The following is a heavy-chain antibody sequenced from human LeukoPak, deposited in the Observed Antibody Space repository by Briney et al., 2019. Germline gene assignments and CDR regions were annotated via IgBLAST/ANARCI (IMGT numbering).Heavy chain of an antibody. D-gene: IGHD3-10*01. J-gene: IGHJ4*02. Sequence: SETLSLTCTVSGGSISSGDYYWSWIRQPPGKGLEWIGYIYYSGSTYYNPSLKSRVTISVDTSKNQFSLKLSSVTAADTAVYYCARGVHRYYYGSGPMDYWGQGTLVTVSS. V-gene: IGHV4-30-4*08. CDR2: IYYSGST. CDR1: GGSISSGDYY. CDR3: ARGVHRYYYGSGPMDY.